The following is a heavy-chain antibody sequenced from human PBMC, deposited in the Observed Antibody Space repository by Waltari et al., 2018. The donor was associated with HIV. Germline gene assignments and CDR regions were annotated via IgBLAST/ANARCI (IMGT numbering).Heavy chain of an antibody. CDR2: ISRSGGDT. D-gene: IGHD6-13*01. J-gene: IGHJ4*02. V-gene: IGHV3-23*01. CDR3: LKIHLGSIFEAGTFFLDS. Sequence: EVQVLESGGALVQQGGSLGLSCVGPGITFPGYALRWAGQAPGKGLEWVAGISRSGGDTYYADSVKGRFTISRDNSKNTLYLQMNSLRAEDTAVYYCLKIHLGSIFEAGTFFLDSWGQGTLVTVSS. CDR1: GITFPGYA.